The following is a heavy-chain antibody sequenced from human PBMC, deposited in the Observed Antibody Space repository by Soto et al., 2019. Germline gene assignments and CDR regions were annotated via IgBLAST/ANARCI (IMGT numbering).Heavy chain of an antibody. Sequence: SETLSLTCTVSGGSISSYYWNWIRQPPGKGLEWIGYIYYSGSTNYNPSLKSRVTISVDTSKNQFSLKLSSVTAADTAVYYCARRWGSAADYWGQGTLVTVSS. D-gene: IGHD2-15*01. CDR3: ARRWGSAADY. CDR2: IYYSGST. V-gene: IGHV4-59*08. J-gene: IGHJ4*02. CDR1: GGSISSYY.